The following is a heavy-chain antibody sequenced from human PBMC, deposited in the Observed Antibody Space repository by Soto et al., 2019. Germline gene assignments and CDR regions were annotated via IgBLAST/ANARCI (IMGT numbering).Heavy chain of an antibody. Sequence: GGSLRLSCAASGFTFSSYAMSWVRQAPGKGLEWVSAISGSGGSTYYADSVKGRFTISRDNSKNTLYLQMNSLRAEDTAVYYCAKVREAQNIVIVPAALSYWGQGTLVTVSS. D-gene: IGHD2-2*01. CDR1: GFTFSSYA. CDR3: AKVREAQNIVIVPAALSY. CDR2: ISGSGGST. J-gene: IGHJ4*02. V-gene: IGHV3-23*01.